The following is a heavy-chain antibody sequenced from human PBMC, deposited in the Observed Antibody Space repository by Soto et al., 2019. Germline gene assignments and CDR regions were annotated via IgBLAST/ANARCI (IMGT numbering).Heavy chain of an antibody. D-gene: IGHD4-17*01. CDR1: GGSFSGYY. CDR2: INHSGST. V-gene: IGHV4-34*01. J-gene: IGHJ4*02. CDR3: ARVMATVTVDY. Sequence: QVQLQQWGAGLLKPSETLSLTCAVYGGSFSGYYWSWIRQPPGKGLEWIWEINHSGSTNYKPSLKSRVTISVDTSKNQFSLKLSSVTAADTAVYYCARVMATVTVDYWGQGTLVTVSS.